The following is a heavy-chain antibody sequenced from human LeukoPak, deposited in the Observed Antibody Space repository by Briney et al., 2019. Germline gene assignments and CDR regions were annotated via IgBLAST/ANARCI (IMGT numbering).Heavy chain of an antibody. J-gene: IGHJ3*02. Sequence: SETLSLTCTVSGGSISSYYWSWVRQPPGKGLEWIGYIYYSGSTYYNPSLKSRVTISVDTSKNQFSLKLSSVTAADTAVYYCARAAPSAFDIWGQGTMVTVSS. CDR3: ARAAPSAFDI. V-gene: IGHV4-59*08. CDR2: IYYSGST. CDR1: GGSISSYY. D-gene: IGHD6-25*01.